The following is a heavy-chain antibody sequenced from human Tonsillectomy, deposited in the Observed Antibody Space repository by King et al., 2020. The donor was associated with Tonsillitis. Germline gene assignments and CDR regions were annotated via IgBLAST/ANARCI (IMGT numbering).Heavy chain of an antibody. J-gene: IGHJ4*02. V-gene: IGHV2-5*02. CDR1: GFSLSATGVG. Sequence: TLKESGPTLVKPTQTLTLTCTFSGFSLSATGVGVGWIRQPPGKALEWLALIYWDDGKRYSPSLKSRLTITKDTSKNQVVLTMTNMDPVDTATYYCAHPQSYYSDGSSGPLVYFDYWGQGTLVTVSS. CDR2: IYWDDGK. D-gene: IGHD3-22*01. CDR3: AHPQSYYSDGSSGPLVYFDY.